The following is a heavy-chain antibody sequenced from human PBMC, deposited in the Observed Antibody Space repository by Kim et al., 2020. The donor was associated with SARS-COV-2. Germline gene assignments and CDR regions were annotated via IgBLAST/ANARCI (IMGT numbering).Heavy chain of an antibody. V-gene: IGHV4-34*01. D-gene: IGHD3-10*01. CDR1: GGSFSGYY. Sequence: SETLSLTCAVYGGSFSGYYWSWIRQPPGKGLEWIGEINHSGSTNYNPSLKSRVTISVDTSKNQFSLKLSSVTAADTAVYYCARGGHNYYGSGSRNYYYYGMDVWGQGTTVTVSS. CDR2: INHSGST. CDR3: ARGGHNYYGSGSRNYYYYGMDV. J-gene: IGHJ6*02.